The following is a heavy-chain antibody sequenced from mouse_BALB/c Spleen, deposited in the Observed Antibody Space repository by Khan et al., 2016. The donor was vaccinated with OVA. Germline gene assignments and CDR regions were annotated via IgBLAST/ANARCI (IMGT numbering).Heavy chain of an antibody. CDR1: GFNIKDYY. D-gene: IGHD2-3*01. V-gene: IGHV14-1*02. J-gene: IGHJ3*01. Sequence: VQLQQSGAELVRPGALVKLSCKASGFNIKDYYIHWVKQRPEQGLVWIGRIDPENGNTIYDPKFQGKASITSDTSSNTAYLQLSSLTSEDTAVYYCARDGYSAWFVYWGQGTLVTVSA. CDR2: IDPENGNT. CDR3: ARDGYSAWFVY.